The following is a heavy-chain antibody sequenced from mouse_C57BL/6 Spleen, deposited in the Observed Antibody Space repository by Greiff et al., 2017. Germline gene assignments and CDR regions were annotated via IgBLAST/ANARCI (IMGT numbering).Heavy chain of an antibody. CDR1: GFTFSSYT. J-gene: IGHJ1*03. V-gene: IGHV5-9*01. CDR3: ARRLTGYWYFDV. D-gene: IGHD4-1*01. CDR2: ISGGGGNT. Sequence: DVHLVESGGGLVKPGGSLKLSCAASGFTFSSYTMSWVRQTPEKRLEWVATISGGGGNTYYPDSVKGRFTISRDNAKNTLYLQMSSLRSEDTALYYCARRLTGYWYFDVWGTGTTVTVSS.